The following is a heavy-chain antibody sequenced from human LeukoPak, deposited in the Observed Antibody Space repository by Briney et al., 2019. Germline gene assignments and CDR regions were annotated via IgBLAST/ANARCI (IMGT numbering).Heavy chain of an antibody. D-gene: IGHD2-2*01. CDR1: GDSFSGHY. Sequence: SETLALTCDVYGDSFSGHYWSWIRQPPGKGLGWIGEITDGGRASYSPSLKSRATISIVPSQRQFSLELHSVTAADTAIYYCVRRTRVAMPNVIDLISDFWGQGALVTVSS. V-gene: IGHV4-34*01. CDR3: VRRTRVAMPNVIDLISDF. CDR2: ITDGGRA. J-gene: IGHJ4*02.